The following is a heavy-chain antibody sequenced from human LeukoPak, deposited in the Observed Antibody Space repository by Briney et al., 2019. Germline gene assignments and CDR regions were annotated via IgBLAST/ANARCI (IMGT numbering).Heavy chain of an antibody. Sequence: SETLSLTCTVSGGSISSSSHYWGCIRQSPGKGLEWIGSVYHSGTTYYNPSLKSRVTISVDTSKNQFSLKLKSVTAADTAVYYXXTARGASSGWYAWFDPWGRGTLVTVSS. CDR1: GGSISSSSHY. J-gene: IGHJ5*02. CDR2: VYHSGTT. D-gene: IGHD6-19*01. CDR3: XTARGASSGWYAWFDP. V-gene: IGHV4-39*07.